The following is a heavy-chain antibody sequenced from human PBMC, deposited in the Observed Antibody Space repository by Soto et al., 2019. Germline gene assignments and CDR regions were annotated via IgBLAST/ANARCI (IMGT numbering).Heavy chain of an antibody. CDR1: GGSFSGYY. V-gene: IGHV4-34*01. CDR2: INHSGST. D-gene: IGHD2-2*01. Sequence: QVQLQQWGAGLLKPSETLSLTCAVYGGSFSGYYWSWIRQPPGKGLEWIGEINHSGSTNYNPSLKSRVTISVDTSKNQFSLKLSSVTAADTAVYYCETRGYCSSTSCFRYFDLWGRGTLVTVSS. J-gene: IGHJ2*01. CDR3: ETRGYCSSTSCFRYFDL.